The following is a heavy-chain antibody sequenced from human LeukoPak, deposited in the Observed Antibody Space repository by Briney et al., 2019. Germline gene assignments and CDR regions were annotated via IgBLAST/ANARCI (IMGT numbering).Heavy chain of an antibody. J-gene: IGHJ4*02. CDR2: ISGSGGST. D-gene: IGHD6-19*01. V-gene: IGHV3-23*01. CDR3: AKPGSSGWYYFDY. CDR1: GFTFSTYA. Sequence: GGSLRLSCAASGFTFSTYAMSWVRQAPGKGLEWVSGISGSGGSTYYADSVKGRFTISRDNSKNTLYLQMNSLRAEDTAVYYCAKPGSSGWYYFDYWGQGTLVTVSS.